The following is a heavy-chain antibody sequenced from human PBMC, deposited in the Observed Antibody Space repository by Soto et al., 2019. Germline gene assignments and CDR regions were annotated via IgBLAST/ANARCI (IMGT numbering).Heavy chain of an antibody. J-gene: IGHJ6*03. D-gene: IGHD2-21*01. V-gene: IGHV3-7*01. CDR2: IKQDGSEI. CDR1: GFTFRSYW. CDR3: ARDFHVRLVITYYYYMDV. Sequence: EVQLVESGGGLVQPGGSLRLSCAASGFTFRSYWMSWVRQAPGQGLEWVANIKQDGSEIYYVDSVEVRFSISRDNAENSLYLQMNSLRAEDTAVYYCARDFHVRLVITYYYYMDVWGTGTTVTVSS.